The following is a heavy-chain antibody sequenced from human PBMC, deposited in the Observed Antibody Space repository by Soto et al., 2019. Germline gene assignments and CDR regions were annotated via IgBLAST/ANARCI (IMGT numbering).Heavy chain of an antibody. J-gene: IGHJ2*01. V-gene: IGHV1-69*06. Sequence: QVQLVQSGAEVQKPGSSVKVSCKASGGTFNSYALTWVRQAPGHGLEWMGGIIPIFRSTNYAQKFEGRVTLTANRSTTTSNMEVRSLRSDETAVDCWARMLLRPYVSGWRSSYWNFDRWRRGTLVTVSS. CDR2: IIPIFRST. CDR3: ARMLLRPYVSGWRSSYWNFDR. CDR1: GGTFNSYA. D-gene: IGHD3-22*01.